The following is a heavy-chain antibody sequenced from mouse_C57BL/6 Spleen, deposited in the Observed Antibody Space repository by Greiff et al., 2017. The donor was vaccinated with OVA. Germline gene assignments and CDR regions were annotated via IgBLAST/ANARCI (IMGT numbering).Heavy chain of an antibody. CDR3: ARPSYYYGSSPFAY. J-gene: IGHJ3*01. CDR1: GYTFTDYN. Sequence: EVKLVESGPELVKPGASVKIPCKASGYTFTDYNMDWVKQSHGKSLEWIGDINPNNGGTIYNQKFKGKATLTVDKSSSTAYMELRSLTSEDTAVYYCARPSYYYGSSPFAYWGQGTLVTVSA. CDR2: INPNNGGT. D-gene: IGHD1-1*01. V-gene: IGHV1-18*01.